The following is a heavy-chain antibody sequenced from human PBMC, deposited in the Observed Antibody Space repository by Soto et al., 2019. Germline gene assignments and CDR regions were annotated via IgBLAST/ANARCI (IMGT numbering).Heavy chain of an antibody. Sequence: ASVKVSCKASGDTFTNYFMHWVRQAPGQGLEWMGIINPSNNSTDYAQKFQGRVTMTRDTSTSTVYMELSSLTSEDTAVYYCARGFRAVSNWFDPWGQGTLVTVSS. CDR3: ARGFRAVSNWFDP. D-gene: IGHD6-19*01. J-gene: IGHJ5*02. CDR1: GDTFTNYF. V-gene: IGHV1-46*01. CDR2: INPSNNST.